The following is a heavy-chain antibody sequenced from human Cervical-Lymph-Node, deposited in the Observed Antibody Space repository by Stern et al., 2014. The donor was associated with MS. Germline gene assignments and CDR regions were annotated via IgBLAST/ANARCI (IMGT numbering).Heavy chain of an antibody. Sequence: VQLVESGAEVKKPGASVNVSCKTSGYTFTHYHIHWVRQAPGQGLEWMAMINPNGGSTTYGQKFHRRVTVTRDTSTSTVYMELRGLRSDDTALYYCARDMVDADKWFDPWGQGTLVTVSS. J-gene: IGHJ5*02. CDR2: INPNGGST. V-gene: IGHV1-46*01. CDR1: GYTFTHYH. CDR3: ARDMVDADKWFDP. D-gene: IGHD4/OR15-4a*01.